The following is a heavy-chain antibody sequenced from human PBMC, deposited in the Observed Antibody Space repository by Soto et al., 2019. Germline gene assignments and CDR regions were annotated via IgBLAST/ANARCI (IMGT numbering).Heavy chain of an antibody. CDR2: IYTSGST. V-gene: IGHV4-4*07. CDR1: GDSISDYY. Sequence: SETLSLTCTVSGDSISDYYWSWIRQPAGKGLEWIGRIYTSGSTNYNPSLKSRVTMSLDTSKNQFSLKLTSVTAADTAVYYCARDSAPRAFDYWGQGTLVTVSS. J-gene: IGHJ4*02. CDR3: ARDSAPRAFDY.